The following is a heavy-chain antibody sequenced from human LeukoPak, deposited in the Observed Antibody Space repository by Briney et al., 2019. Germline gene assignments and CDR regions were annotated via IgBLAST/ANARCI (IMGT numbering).Heavy chain of an antibody. D-gene: IGHD3-22*01. V-gene: IGHV3-21*01. Sequence: SGGSLRLSCAASGFTFSSYSMNWVRQAPGKGLEWVSSISSSSSYIYYADSVKGRFTISRDNPKNSLYLQMNSLRAEDTAVYYCASSLSVIKDYWGQGTLVTVSS. CDR1: GFTFSSYS. CDR3: ASSLSVIKDY. CDR2: ISSSSSYI. J-gene: IGHJ4*02.